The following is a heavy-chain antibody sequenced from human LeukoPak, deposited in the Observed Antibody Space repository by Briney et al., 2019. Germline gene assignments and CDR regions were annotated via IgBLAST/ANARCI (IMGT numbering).Heavy chain of an antibody. CDR2: IYYSGST. Sequence: PSETLSLTCTVSGVSISSYYWSWIRQPPGKGLEWIGYIYYSGSTNYNPSLKSRVTISVDTSKNQFSLKLSSVTAADTAVYYCARPDDILTGYFRYWGQGTLVTVSS. D-gene: IGHD3-9*01. J-gene: IGHJ4*02. CDR3: ARPDDILTGYFRY. V-gene: IGHV4-59*08. CDR1: GVSISSYY.